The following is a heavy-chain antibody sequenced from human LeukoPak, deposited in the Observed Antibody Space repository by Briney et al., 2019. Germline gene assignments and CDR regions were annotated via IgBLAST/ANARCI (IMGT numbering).Heavy chain of an antibody. CDR1: GFTFSSYA. CDR3: SKLRNYEDWCFDY. Sequence: PGGSLRLSCAASGFTFSSYAMSWVRQAPGKGLEWVSAISGSGGSTYYADSVKGRFTISRDNSKNTLYLQMNSLRAEDTAVYYCSKLRNYEDWCFDYWGQGTLVAVSS. V-gene: IGHV3-23*01. D-gene: IGHD1-7*01. CDR2: ISGSGGST. J-gene: IGHJ4*02.